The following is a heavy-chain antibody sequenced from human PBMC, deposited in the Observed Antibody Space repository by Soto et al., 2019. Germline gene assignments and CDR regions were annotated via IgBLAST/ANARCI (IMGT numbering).Heavy chain of an antibody. CDR2: IKQDGSEK. Sequence: GGSLRLSCASSGFPFSNYWMSWVRQAPGKGLEWVANIKQDGSEKYYVDSVKGRFTISRDNAKNSLYLQMNSLRAEDAAVYYCARCSDTSCYLFAYWGQGTLVTVSS. V-gene: IGHV3-7*01. J-gene: IGHJ4*02. D-gene: IGHD2-2*01. CDR3: ARCSDTSCYLFAY. CDR1: GFPFSNYW.